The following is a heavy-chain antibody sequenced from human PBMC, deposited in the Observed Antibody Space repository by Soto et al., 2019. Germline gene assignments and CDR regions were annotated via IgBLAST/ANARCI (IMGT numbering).Heavy chain of an antibody. V-gene: IGHV3-43*02. Sequence: GGSLRLSCAASGFTFDDYAMHWVRQAPGKGLEWVSLISGDGGSTYYADSVKGRFTISRDNSKNSLYLQMNSLRTEDSALDYCAKTASGSSWYYYYYGMDVWGQGTTVTVSS. CDR1: GFTFDDYA. D-gene: IGHD6-13*01. J-gene: IGHJ6*02. CDR3: AKTASGSSWYYYYYGMDV. CDR2: ISGDGGST.